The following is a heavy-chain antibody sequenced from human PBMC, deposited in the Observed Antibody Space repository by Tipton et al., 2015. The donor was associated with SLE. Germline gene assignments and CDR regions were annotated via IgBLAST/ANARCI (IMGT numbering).Heavy chain of an antibody. V-gene: IGHV4-59*02. CDR2: IFHSGDT. CDR3: AREDVGVMVEASVDI. J-gene: IGHJ3*02. Sequence: TLSLTCTVSGGSVRLSYWNWIRKPPGKGLEWIGYIFHSGDTNYNPSLKSRDTISVDTSKNQFTLKLSSVTATDTAMYYSAREDVGVMVEASVDICGQGTVGTVSS. D-gene: IGHD2-21*01. CDR1: GGSVRLSY.